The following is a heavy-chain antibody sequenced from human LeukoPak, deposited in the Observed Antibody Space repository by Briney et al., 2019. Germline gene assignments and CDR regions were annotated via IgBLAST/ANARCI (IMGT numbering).Heavy chain of an antibody. CDR3: ARGLAARRFDY. V-gene: IGHV4-59*01. D-gene: IGHD6-6*01. Sequence: SETLSLTCTVSGGSISSYYWSWIRQPPGKGLEWIGYIYYSGSTNYNPPLKSRVTISVDTSKNQFSLKLSSVTAADTAVYYCARGLAARRFDYWGQGTLVTVSS. CDR2: IYYSGST. J-gene: IGHJ4*02. CDR1: GGSISSYY.